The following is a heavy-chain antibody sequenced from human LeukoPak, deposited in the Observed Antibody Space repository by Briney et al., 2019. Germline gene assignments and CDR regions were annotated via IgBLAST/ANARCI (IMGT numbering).Heavy chain of an antibody. CDR3: ARDRVPYYDFWSGYGDAFDI. Sequence: SETLSLTCTVSGYSISSGYYWGWILQPPGKGLEWIVSIYHSGSTYYNPSLKSRVTISVDTSKNQFSLKLSSVTAADTAVYYCARDRVPYYDFWSGYGDAFDIWGQGTMVTVSS. J-gene: IGHJ3*02. V-gene: IGHV4-38-2*02. CDR2: IYHSGST. D-gene: IGHD3-3*01. CDR1: GYSISSGYY.